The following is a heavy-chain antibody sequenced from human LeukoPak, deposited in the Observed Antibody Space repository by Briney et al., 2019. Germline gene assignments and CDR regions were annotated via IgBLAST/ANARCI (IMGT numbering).Heavy chain of an antibody. CDR3: ARDRGPGYADY. CDR2: IYYSGST. CDR1: GGSISSYY. Sequence: SETLSLTRTVSGGSISSYYWSWIRQPPGKGLEWIGYIYYSGSTNYNPSLKSRVTISVDTSKNQFSLKLSSVTAADTAVYYCARDRGPGYADYWGQGTLVTVSS. V-gene: IGHV4-59*01. D-gene: IGHD2-8*01. J-gene: IGHJ4*02.